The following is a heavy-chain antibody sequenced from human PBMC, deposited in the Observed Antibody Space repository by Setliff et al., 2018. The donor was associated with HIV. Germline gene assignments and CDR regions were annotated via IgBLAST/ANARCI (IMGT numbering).Heavy chain of an antibody. D-gene: IGHD2-2*01. CDR1: GDSISNNGYY. Sequence: SETLSLTCTVSGDSISNNGYYWAGIRQPPGKGLEWIGCVYHRGTTYYNPSLKSRLAMSVDTSKNKFFLKLNSLTAADTAVYYCSLQHGRPMRWFDPWGPGTLVTVSS. CDR3: SLQHGRPMRWFDP. V-gene: IGHV4-39*01. CDR2: VYHRGTT. J-gene: IGHJ5*02.